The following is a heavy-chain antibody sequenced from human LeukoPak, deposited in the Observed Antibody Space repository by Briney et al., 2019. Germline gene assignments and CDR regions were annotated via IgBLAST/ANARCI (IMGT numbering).Heavy chain of an antibody. V-gene: IGHV5-51*01. CDR1: GYSFTSYW. D-gene: IGHD5-18*01. CDR2: IDPSDSET. CDR3: ARQTAMGRSGDY. Sequence: GESLKISCKASGYSFTSYWIAWVRQMPGKGLEWIGIIDPSDSETRYTPSFQGQVTISVDKSLTPADLQWNSLKASDTAMYYCARQTAMGRSGDYWGQGTLVTVSS. J-gene: IGHJ4*02.